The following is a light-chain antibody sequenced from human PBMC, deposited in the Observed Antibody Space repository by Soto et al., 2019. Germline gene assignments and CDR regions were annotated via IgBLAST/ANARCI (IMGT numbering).Light chain of an antibody. CDR1: QSVSSN. J-gene: IGKJ5*01. V-gene: IGKV3D-15*01. CDR3: QQSSDWPPIT. Sequence: EIVMTQSPGTLYVSPGERATLSCRASQSVSSNLAWYQQRPGQPPRLLIYGASTRATGIPARFSGSGSGTEFTLTISSLQSEDFAVYYCQQSSDWPPITFVQGTRLEVK. CDR2: GAS.